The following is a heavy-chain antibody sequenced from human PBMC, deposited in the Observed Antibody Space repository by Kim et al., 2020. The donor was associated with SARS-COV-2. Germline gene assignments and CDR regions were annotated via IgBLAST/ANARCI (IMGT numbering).Heavy chain of an antibody. CDR1: GGTFSSYA. V-gene: IGHV1-69*04. D-gene: IGHD6-13*01. CDR3: ACGYSSSWYGNYFDY. J-gene: IGHJ4*02. Sequence: SVKVSCKASGGTFSSYAISWVRQAPGQGLEWMGRIIPILGIANYAQKFQGRVTITADKSTSTAYMELSSLRSEDTAVYYCACGYSSSWYGNYFDYWGQGTLVTVSS. CDR2: IIPILGIA.